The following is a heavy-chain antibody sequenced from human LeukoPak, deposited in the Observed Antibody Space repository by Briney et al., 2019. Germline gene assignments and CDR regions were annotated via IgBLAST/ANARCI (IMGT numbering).Heavy chain of an antibody. Sequence: ASVKVSCKASGYTFTSYGISWVRQTPGQGLEWMGWINPDSGGTNYAQRFQGRVTMTRDTSISTAYMDLSGLRSDDTAVYYCARRGLPVNQDISPGTLYYFDNWGQGTLVTVSS. CDR1: GYTFTSYG. CDR2: INPDSGGT. D-gene: IGHD2-15*01. CDR3: ARRGLPVNQDISPGTLYYFDN. J-gene: IGHJ4*02. V-gene: IGHV1-2*02.